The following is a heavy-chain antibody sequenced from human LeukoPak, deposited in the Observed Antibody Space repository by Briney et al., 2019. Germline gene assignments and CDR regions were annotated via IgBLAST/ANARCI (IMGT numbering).Heavy chain of an antibody. Sequence: SETLSLTCSVSGGSTAPYYWSWIRQSPGKGLEWIGYLYYTGSTNYNPSLRSRVIMSVDTSKNQFSLKLSSVTAADSAVYYCARVALNSSPDFWGQGTLVTVSS. J-gene: IGHJ4*02. D-gene: IGHD5-24*01. CDR2: LYYTGST. CDR3: ARVALNSSPDF. CDR1: GGSTAPYY. V-gene: IGHV4-59*01.